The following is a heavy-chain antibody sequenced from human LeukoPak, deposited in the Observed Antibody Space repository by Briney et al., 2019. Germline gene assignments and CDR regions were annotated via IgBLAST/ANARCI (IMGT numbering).Heavy chain of an antibody. V-gene: IGHV5-51*01. CDR1: GYSFTSYW. CDR2: IYPGDSDT. CDR3: ARHAYYGSGSYSSPFDY. D-gene: IGHD3-10*01. J-gene: IGHJ4*02. Sequence: GESLKISCKGSGYSFTSYWIGWVRQMPGKGLEWMGIIYPGDSDTRYSPSFQGQVTISADKSISTAYLQWSSLKASDTAMYYCARHAYYGSGSYSSPFDYWGQGTLATVSS.